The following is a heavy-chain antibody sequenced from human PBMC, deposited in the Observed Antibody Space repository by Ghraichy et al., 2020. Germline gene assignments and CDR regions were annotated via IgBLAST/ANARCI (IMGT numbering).Heavy chain of an antibody. J-gene: IGHJ4*02. D-gene: IGHD2-2*01. Sequence: GGSLRLSCAASGFPFNKFWMTWVRQAPGKGLEWVANINDDGKETYYVDSVKGRFTISRDNAKYSLYLQMNSLRREDTAVYFCARDTSYGALDYWGQGTLVTVSS. V-gene: IGHV3-7*03. CDR1: GFPFNKFW. CDR3: ARDTSYGALDY. CDR2: INDDGKET.